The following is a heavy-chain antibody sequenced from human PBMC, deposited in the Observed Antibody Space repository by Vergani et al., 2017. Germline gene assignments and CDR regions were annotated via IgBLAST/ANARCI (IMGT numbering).Heavy chain of an antibody. CDR3: ARVLNGYDSCGSLGN. J-gene: IGHJ4*02. CDR2: INTTTGNP. CDR1: GYTFTRSA. Sequence: QVQLVQSGSELKKPGASVKISCKASGYTFTRSAITWVRQAPGQGLEWMGWINTTTGNPTYAQGFTGRFVFSLDTSVTAAYLQINSLKAEDSALYYCARVLNGYDSCGSLGNWGQGTLLTVAS. D-gene: IGHD3-22*01. V-gene: IGHV7-4-1*02.